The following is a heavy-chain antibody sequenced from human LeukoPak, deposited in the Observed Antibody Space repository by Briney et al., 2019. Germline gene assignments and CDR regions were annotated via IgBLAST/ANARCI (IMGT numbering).Heavy chain of an antibody. Sequence: SETLSLTCSVSGGSITYCHYYWGWVRQPPGKGLEWIGYIYYSGSTYYNPSLKSRVTISVDTSKNQFSLKLSSVTAADTAVYYCARDHGRVGEMDVWGQGTTVTVSS. CDR2: IYYSGST. CDR1: GGSITYCHYY. CDR3: ARDHGRVGEMDV. V-gene: IGHV4-31*03. J-gene: IGHJ6*02. D-gene: IGHD3-10*02.